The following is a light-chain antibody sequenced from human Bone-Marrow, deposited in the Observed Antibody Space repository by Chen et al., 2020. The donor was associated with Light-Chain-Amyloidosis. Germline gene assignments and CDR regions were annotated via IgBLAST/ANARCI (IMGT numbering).Light chain of an antibody. J-gene: IGLJ2*01. Sequence: SYELTQPPSVSVSPGQTARITCSGDDLPTKYAYWYQQKPGQAPVLVIHRDTERPSGISERFSGSSSGKTAQLPISGVQEEDEADYHCQSADSSGTYEVIFGGGTKLTVL. CDR2: RDT. CDR1: DLPTKY. CDR3: QSADSSGTYEVI. V-gene: IGLV3-25*03.